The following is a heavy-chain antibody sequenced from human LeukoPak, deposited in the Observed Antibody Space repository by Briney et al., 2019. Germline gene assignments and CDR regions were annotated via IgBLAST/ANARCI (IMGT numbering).Heavy chain of an antibody. D-gene: IGHD5-18*01. CDR1: SASINSYY. CDR3: VRHGYTASHFFLDY. CDR2: IYTTGMT. J-gene: IGHJ4*02. V-gene: IGHV4-4*07. Sequence: SETLSLTCTVSSASINSYYWGWVRQTAGRGLEWIGRIYTTGMTQYDPSLQGRVTMSVDTSQKQFSLNLRSVTAADTAIYFCVRHGYTASHFFLDYWSQGALVTVSS.